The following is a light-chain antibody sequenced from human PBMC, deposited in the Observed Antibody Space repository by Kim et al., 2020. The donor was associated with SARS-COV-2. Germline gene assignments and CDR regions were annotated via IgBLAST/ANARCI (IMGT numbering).Light chain of an antibody. CDR2: GKD. J-gene: IGLJ2*01. V-gene: IGLV3-19*01. CDR1: SLRSYY. Sequence: SSELTQDPAVSVALGQTVRITCQGDSLRSYYATWYQQKSGQAPVLVFYGKDKRPSGIPDRLSGSSSGSTASLTITGAQAADEADYYCKSRDSRGNVVFGGGTKVTVL. CDR3: KSRDSRGNVV.